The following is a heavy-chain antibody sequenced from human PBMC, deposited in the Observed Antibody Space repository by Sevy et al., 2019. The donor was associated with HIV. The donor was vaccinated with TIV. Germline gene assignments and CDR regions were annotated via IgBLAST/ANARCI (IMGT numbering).Heavy chain of an antibody. CDR2: IQRDGSDK. V-gene: IGHV3-7*03. J-gene: IGHJ5*02. CDR1: GFIFSNYW. CDR3: ARDAAVAGANWFDP. Sequence: GGSVRLSCAASGFIFSNYWMTWVRQSPGKGLEWVASIQRDGSDKYYVDSVKGRFTISRDNAKNSLYLQMNNLRVDDTALYYCARDAAVAGANWFDPWGQGTLVTVSS. D-gene: IGHD6-19*01.